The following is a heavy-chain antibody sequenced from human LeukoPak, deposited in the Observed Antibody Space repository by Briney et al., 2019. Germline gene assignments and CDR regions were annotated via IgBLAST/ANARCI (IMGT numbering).Heavy chain of an antibody. CDR2: INPKNGKT. CDR3: ARGLAPYSYEYSGHDPYYYYNMDV. V-gene: IGHV1-8*02. CDR1: GGTFSSYT. J-gene: IGHJ6*03. Sequence: GASVKVSCKASGGTFSSYTISWVRQAAGQGLEWMGWINPKNGKTSYAQKFQDRVTMTENTSTSTAYMELSSLRSEDTAVYYCARGLAPYSYEYSGHDPYYYYNMDVWGKGTTVIISS. D-gene: IGHD3-22*01.